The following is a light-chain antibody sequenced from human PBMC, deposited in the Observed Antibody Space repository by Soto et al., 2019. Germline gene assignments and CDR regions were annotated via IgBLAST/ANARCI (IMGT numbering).Light chain of an antibody. CDR3: GTWDSSLSVVI. J-gene: IGLJ2*01. CDR2: DNN. CDR1: SSNIGNNF. V-gene: IGLV1-51*01. Sequence: QSVLTQPPSGSAAPGQKVTISCSGSSSNIGNNFVSWYQQLPGTAPRLLIYDNNNRPSGIPDRFSGSQSGTSATLAITGLQTGDEADYFCGTWDSSLSVVIFGGGTKLTVL.